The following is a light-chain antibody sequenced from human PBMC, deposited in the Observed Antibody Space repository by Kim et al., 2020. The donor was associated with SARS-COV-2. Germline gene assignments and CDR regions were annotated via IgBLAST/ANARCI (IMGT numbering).Light chain of an antibody. CDR1: QSVSSF. J-gene: IGKJ5*01. CDR3: QQRSNWPPEIT. CDR2: DVS. Sequence: IVLAQSPATLSLSPGERATLSCRASQSVSSFLAWYQQKPGQAPRLLIYDVSNRATGIPARFSGSGSGTDFTLTISSLKPEDFAVYYCQQRSNWPPEITFGQGTRLEIK. V-gene: IGKV3-11*01.